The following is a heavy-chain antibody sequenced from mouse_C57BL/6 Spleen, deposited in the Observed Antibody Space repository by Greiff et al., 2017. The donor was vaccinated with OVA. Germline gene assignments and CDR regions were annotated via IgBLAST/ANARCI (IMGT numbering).Heavy chain of an antibody. CDR1: GFTFSDYG. CDR3: ARGGSYYFDY. Sequence: EVKLMESGGGLVKPGGSLKLSCAASGFTFSDYGMHWVRQAPEKGLEWVAYISSGSSTIYYADTVKGRFTISRDNAKNTLFLQMTSLRSEDTAMYYCARGGSYYFDYWGQGTTLTVSS. J-gene: IGHJ2*01. CDR2: ISSGSSTI. V-gene: IGHV5-17*01.